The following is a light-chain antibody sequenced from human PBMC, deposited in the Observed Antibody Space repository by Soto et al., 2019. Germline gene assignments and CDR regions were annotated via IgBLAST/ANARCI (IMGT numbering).Light chain of an antibody. CDR1: SGHSSYA. V-gene: IGLV4-69*01. CDR2: LNSDGSH. CDR3: QTWGSGIHVL. Sequence: QAVVTQSPSASASLVASVKLTCTLSSGHSSYAIAWHQQQPEKGPRYLMKLNSDGSHSKGDGIPDRFSGSSSGAERYLTISSLQSEDEADYYCQTWGSGIHVLFGGGTKVTVL. J-gene: IGLJ2*01.